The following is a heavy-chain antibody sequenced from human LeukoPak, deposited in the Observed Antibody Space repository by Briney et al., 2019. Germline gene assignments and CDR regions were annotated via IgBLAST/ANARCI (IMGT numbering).Heavy chain of an antibody. J-gene: IGHJ4*02. V-gene: IGHV4-34*08. CDR3: ATSKAYYDFWSGYSPEGFDY. CDR2: INHSGST. CDR1: GFTFGGYT. D-gene: IGHD3-3*01. Sequence: GSLRLSCAASGFTFGGYTMSWVRQAPGKGLEWIGEINHSGSTNYNPSLKSRVTISVDTSKNQFSLKLSSVTAADTAVYYCATSKAYYDFWSGYSPEGFDYWGQGTLVTVSS.